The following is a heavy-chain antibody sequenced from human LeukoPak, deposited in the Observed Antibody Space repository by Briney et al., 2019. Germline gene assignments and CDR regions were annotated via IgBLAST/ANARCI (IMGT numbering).Heavy chain of an antibody. V-gene: IGHV5-51*01. Sequence: GESLKISCKGSGYSFTSYWIGWVRQMPGKGLEWMGIIYPGDSDTRYSPSFQGQVTISADKSISTVYLQWSSLKASGTAMYYCARLLKGYCSGGSCYYFDYWGQGTLVTVSS. J-gene: IGHJ4*02. CDR3: ARLLKGYCSGGSCYYFDY. D-gene: IGHD2-15*01. CDR1: GYSFTSYW. CDR2: IYPGDSDT.